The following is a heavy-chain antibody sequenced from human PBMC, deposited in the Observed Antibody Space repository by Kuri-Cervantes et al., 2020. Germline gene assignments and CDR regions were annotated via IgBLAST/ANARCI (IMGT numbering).Heavy chain of an antibody. CDR2: MNPNSGNT. CDR3: AKDLVVTAMPRGD. D-gene: IGHD2-21*02. Sequence: ASVKVSCKASGYTFTSYDINWVRQATGQGLEWMGWMNPNSGNTGYAQKFQGRVTMARNTSISTAYMELSSLRSEDTAVYYCAKDLVVTAMPRGDWGQGTLVTVSS. J-gene: IGHJ4*02. V-gene: IGHV1-8*01. CDR1: GYTFTSYD.